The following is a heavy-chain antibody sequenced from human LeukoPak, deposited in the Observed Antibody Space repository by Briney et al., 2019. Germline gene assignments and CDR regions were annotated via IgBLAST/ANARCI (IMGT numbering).Heavy chain of an antibody. Sequence: SETLSLTCSVSGGSISSSSDYWGWIRQPPGKGLEWIGSIYYSGTTYYHPSLKSRLTISVDTSKNQFSLKLSSVTAADTAVYYCARDIAAVLDIWGQGTMVTVSS. J-gene: IGHJ3*02. V-gene: IGHV4-39*07. D-gene: IGHD6-6*01. CDR2: IYYSGTT. CDR1: GGSISSSSDY. CDR3: ARDIAAVLDI.